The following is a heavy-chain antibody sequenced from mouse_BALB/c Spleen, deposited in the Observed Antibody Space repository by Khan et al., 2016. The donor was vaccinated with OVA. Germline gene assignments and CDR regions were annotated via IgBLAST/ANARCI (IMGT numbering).Heavy chain of an antibody. CDR3: ARNAYFGNYVDY. CDR1: GYTFTNYW. D-gene: IGHD2-10*01. V-gene: IGHV1S81*02. CDR2: IYPGDGRT. J-gene: IGHJ2*01. Sequence: VQLQQPGAELVRPGASVKLSCKASGYTFTNYWVHWVKQRPGQGLEWIGEIYPGDGRTNYNEKFKTKATLTVDTSSSTAYMQLSSLTSEDSAVYDVARNAYFGNYVDYWGQGTTLTVSS.